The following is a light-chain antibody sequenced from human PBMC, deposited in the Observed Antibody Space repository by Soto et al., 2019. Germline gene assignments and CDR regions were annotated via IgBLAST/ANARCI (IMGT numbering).Light chain of an antibody. CDR1: QSVSSS. V-gene: IGKV3-11*01. CDR2: DAT. CDR3: QQRSNWTQT. J-gene: IGKJ2*01. Sequence: EIVLTQSPATLSLSPGERATLSCRASQSVSSSLGWYQQIPGQAPRLLIYDATNRATGIPARFSGSGSGTDFTLTISSLEPQDFAVYYCQQRSNWTQTFGQGTKLEIK.